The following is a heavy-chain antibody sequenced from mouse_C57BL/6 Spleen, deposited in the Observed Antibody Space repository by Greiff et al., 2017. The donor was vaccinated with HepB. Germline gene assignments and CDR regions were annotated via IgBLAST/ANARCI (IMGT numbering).Heavy chain of an antibody. CDR2: TNPTNGRT. V-gene: IGHV1S81*02. CDR1: GYTFTSYW. Sequence: VQLQQSGAELVKAGASVKMSCKASGYTFTSYWMHWVKPRLGQGLEWFAETNPTNGRTYYNEKFKGKATRTVDKYASTAYMLLSGPTFEDSAVYYRASIKTLVATYRDDRSQGTTLIVSS. J-gene: IGHJ2*01. D-gene: IGHD6-2*01. CDR3: ASIKTLVATYRDD.